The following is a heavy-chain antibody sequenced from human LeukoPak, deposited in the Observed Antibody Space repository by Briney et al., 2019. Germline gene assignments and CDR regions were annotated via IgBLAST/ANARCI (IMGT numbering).Heavy chain of an antibody. D-gene: IGHD4-17*01. CDR1: GFIFSTYG. Sequence: GGSLRLSCAASGFIFSTYGIHWVRQAPGKGLEWVAVISNDGSNKYYADSVKGRFTISRDNSKNTLYLQMNSLRAEDTAVYYCARLPRDGDYDYYYYYGMDVWGQGTTVTVSS. CDR2: ISNDGSNK. J-gene: IGHJ6*02. V-gene: IGHV3-30*03. CDR3: ARLPRDGDYDYYYYYGMDV.